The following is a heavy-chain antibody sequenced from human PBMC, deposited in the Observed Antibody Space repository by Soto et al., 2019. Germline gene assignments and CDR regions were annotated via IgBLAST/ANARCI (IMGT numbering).Heavy chain of an antibody. V-gene: IGHV1-2*02. CDR3: GLEPTGTAGFDY. Sequence: ASVKVSCKASGHTFTGHHMHWVRQAPGQGLEWMGLIDLDIGDTKYAQKFQGRVTSTSDTSTTTVYMELRGLRSDDAAVYYCGLEPTGTAGFDYWGQGTLVTVSS. D-gene: IGHD2-21*02. J-gene: IGHJ4*02. CDR2: IDLDIGDT. CDR1: GHTFTGHH.